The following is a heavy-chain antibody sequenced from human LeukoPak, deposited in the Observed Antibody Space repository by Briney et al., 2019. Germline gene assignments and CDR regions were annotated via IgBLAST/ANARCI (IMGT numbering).Heavy chain of an antibody. V-gene: IGHV3-21*01. CDR1: GFTFSSYS. CDR2: ISSSSSYI. CDR3: ARDLGPVMLVDTAMVTRGGFDY. D-gene: IGHD5-18*01. Sequence: PGGSLRLSCAASGFTFSSYSMNWVRQAPGKGLEWVSSISSSSSYIYYADSVKGRFTISRDNAKNSLYLQMNSLRAEDTAVYYCARDLGPVMLVDTAMVTRGGFDYWGQGTLVTVSS. J-gene: IGHJ4*02.